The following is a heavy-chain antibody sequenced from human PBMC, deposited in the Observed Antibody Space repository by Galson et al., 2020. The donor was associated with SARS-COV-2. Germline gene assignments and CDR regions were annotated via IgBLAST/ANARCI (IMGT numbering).Heavy chain of an antibody. CDR1: GFTFSSYA. CDR2: ISGSGGST. D-gene: IGHD4-17*01. J-gene: IGHJ4*02. CDR3: AKAGTRFDYGDFFYY. Sequence: GESLKISCAASGFTFSSYAMSWVRQAPGKGLEWVSAISGSGGSTYYADSVKGRFTISRDNSKNTLYLQMNSLRAEDTAVYYCAKAGTRFDYGDFFYYWGQGTLVTVSS. V-gene: IGHV3-23*01.